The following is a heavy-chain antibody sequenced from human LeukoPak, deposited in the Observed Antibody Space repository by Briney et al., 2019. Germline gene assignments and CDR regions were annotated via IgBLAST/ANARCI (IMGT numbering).Heavy chain of an antibody. CDR1: GYTFTGYY. J-gene: IGHJ4*02. CDR2: VNPNSGDT. D-gene: IGHD6-19*01. CDR3: ARVGPGYSSGWISVGLDRNYFDY. Sequence: ASVKVSCKASGYTFTGYYLHWVRQAPGQGLEWMGCVNPNSGDTNYAQKFQGSVTMTRDTSISTVYMELSRLRSDDTAVYYCARVGPGYSSGWISVGLDRNYFDYWGQGTLVTVSS. V-gene: IGHV1-2*02.